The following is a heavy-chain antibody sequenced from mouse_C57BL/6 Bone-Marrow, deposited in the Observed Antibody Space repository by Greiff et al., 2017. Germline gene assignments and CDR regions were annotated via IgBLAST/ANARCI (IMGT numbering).Heavy chain of an antibody. V-gene: IGHV3-1*01. CDR3: AREAGRAWFAY. CDR1: GYSITSGYD. Sequence: DVQLQESGPGMVKPSQSLSLTCTVTGYSITSGYDWHWIRHFPGNKLEWMGYISYSGSTNYNPSLKSRISITHDTSKNHFFLKLNSVTTEDTATYYCAREAGRAWFAYWGQGTLVTVSA. CDR2: ISYSGST. J-gene: IGHJ3*01.